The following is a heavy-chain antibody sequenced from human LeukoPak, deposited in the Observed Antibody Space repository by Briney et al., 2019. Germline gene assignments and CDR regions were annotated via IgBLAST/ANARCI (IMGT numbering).Heavy chain of an antibody. CDR3: ARGATTVVDGMGY. CDR1: GYTFTSNY. D-gene: IGHD4-23*01. V-gene: IGHV1-46*01. J-gene: IGHJ4*02. Sequence: ASVKVSCKAFGYTFTSNYMHWVRQAPGQGPEWMGVISPSGGSTTYAQKFQGRVTLTRDMSTSTDYLELSSLRSEDTAVYYCARGATTVVDGMGYWGQGTLVTVSS. CDR2: ISPSGGST.